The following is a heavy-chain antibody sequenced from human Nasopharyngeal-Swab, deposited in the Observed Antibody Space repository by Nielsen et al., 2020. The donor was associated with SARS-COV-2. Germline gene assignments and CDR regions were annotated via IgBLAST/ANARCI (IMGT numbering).Heavy chain of an antibody. D-gene: IGHD3-9*01. CDR2: IYYSGST. J-gene: IGHJ5*02. CDR1: GGSISSSSYY. V-gene: IGHV4-39*01. CDR3: ARHDLNYDNLTGYTLYWFDP. Sequence: SETLSLTCTVSGGSISSSSYYWGWIRQPPGKGLEWIGSIYYSGSTYYNPSLKSRVTISVDTSKNQFSLKLSSVTAADTAVYYCARHDLNYDNLTGYTLYWFDPWGQGTLVTVSS.